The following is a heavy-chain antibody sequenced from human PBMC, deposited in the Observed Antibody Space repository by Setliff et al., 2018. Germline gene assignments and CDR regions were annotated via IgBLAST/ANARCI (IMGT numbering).Heavy chain of an antibody. CDR1: GFTFSSYA. J-gene: IGHJ4*02. Sequence: GGSLRLSCTASGFTFSSYAVSWVRQAPGKGLEWVSTIFGGDSSTYYADSVRGRFTISRDNSRSTLYLQMNSLRAEDTAIYYCAKTASPLFGILGVEYHFDSWGQGKLVTVSS. D-gene: IGHD3-3*01. CDR2: IFGGDSST. V-gene: IGHV3-23*03. CDR3: AKTASPLFGILGVEYHFDS.